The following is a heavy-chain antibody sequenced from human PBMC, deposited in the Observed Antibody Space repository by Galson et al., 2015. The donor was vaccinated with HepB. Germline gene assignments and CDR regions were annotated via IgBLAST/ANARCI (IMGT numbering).Heavy chain of an antibody. Sequence: SGAEVKKPGESLKISCKGSGYSFTSYWIGWVRRMPGKGLEWMGIIYPGDSDTRYSPSFQGQVTISADKSISTAYLQWSSLKASDTAMYYCARSMVRGVIITGSDAFDIWGQGTMVTVSS. D-gene: IGHD3-10*01. J-gene: IGHJ3*02. CDR1: GYSFTSYW. V-gene: IGHV5-51*01. CDR2: IYPGDSDT. CDR3: ARSMVRGVIITGSDAFDI.